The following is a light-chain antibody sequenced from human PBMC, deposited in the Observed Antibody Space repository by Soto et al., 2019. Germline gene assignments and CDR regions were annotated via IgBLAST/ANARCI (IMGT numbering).Light chain of an antibody. J-gene: IGLJ3*02. CDR1: RSNIGRNY. CDR2: RNN. Sequence: QSVLTQPPSASGTPGQRVSISCSGSRSNIGRNYVYWYQQLPGTAPKLLIQRNNERPSGVPDRFSGSKSGTSASLAISGLRSEDEATYYCAAWDDTLNGQVSGGGTQMT. CDR3: AAWDDTLNGQV. V-gene: IGLV1-47*01.